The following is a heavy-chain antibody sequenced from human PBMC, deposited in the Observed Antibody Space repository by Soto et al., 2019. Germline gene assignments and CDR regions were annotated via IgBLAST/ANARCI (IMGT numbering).Heavy chain of an antibody. V-gene: IGHV3-48*01. CDR1: GFTFSSYS. J-gene: IGHJ4*02. Sequence: GESLRLSCAASGFTFSSYSMNWVRQAPGKGLEWVSYISSSSSTIYYADSVKGRFTISRDNAKNSLYLQMNSLRAEDTAVYYCARDYQDIVVVPAKSSDYWGQGTLVTVSS. CDR3: ARDYQDIVVVPAKSSDY. D-gene: IGHD2-2*01. CDR2: ISSSSSTI.